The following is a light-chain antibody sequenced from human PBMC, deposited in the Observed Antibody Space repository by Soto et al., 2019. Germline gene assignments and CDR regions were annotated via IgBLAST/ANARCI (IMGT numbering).Light chain of an antibody. CDR2: LNSDGSH. V-gene: IGLV4-69*01. J-gene: IGLJ2*01. CDR1: SGHSSYA. Sequence: QLVLTQSPSASASLGASVKLTCTLSSGHSSYAIAWHQQLPEKGPRYLMKLNSDGSHTKGDGIPDRFSGSSSGAERYLTISSLQSEDEADYYCQTWGTGIHVVFGGGTKVTVL. CDR3: QTWGTGIHVV.